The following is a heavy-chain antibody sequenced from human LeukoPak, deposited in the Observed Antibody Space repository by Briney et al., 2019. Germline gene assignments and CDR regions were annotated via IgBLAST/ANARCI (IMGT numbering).Heavy chain of an antibody. J-gene: IGHJ4*02. V-gene: IGHV3-23*01. D-gene: IGHD6-6*01. CDR2: ISASGGST. CDR3: ARDLEAARPGY. CDR1: GFTFSSYD. Sequence: PGGSLRLSCAASGFTFSSYDMSWVRQAPGKGLEWVSSISASGGSTYYADSVKGRFAISRDYSKNTLYLQMSSLRADDTAIYYCARDLEAARPGYWGQGTLVTVSS.